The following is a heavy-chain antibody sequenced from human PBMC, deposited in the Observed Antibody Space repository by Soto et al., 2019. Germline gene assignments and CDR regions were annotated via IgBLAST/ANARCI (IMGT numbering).Heavy chain of an antibody. D-gene: IGHD3-3*01. Sequence: LSLTCAASGFTFSSYAMSWVRQAPGKGLEWVSAISGSGGSTYYADSVKGRFTISRDNSKNTLYLQMNSLRAEDTAVYYCAKDYDFWSGLYYFDYWGQGTLVTVSS. CDR1: GFTFSSYA. CDR2: ISGSGGST. J-gene: IGHJ4*02. CDR3: AKDYDFWSGLYYFDY. V-gene: IGHV3-23*01.